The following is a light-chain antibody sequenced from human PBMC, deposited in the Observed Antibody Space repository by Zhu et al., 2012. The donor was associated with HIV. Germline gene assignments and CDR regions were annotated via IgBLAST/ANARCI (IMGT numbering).Light chain of an antibody. J-gene: IGKJ1*01. CDR1: QSVTNDY. V-gene: IGKV3-20*01. Sequence: EIVLTQSPGTLSLSPEDRATLSCRASQSVTNDYLAWYQQKPGQAPRLLIYGASSRATGIPDRFSGSGSGTDFILTISRVEPEDFAVYYCHQYLSSPETFGQGTKVEIK. CDR3: HQYLSSPET. CDR2: GAS.